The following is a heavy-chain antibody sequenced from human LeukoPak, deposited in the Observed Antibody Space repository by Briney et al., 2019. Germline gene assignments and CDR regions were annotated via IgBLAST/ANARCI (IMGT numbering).Heavy chain of an antibody. CDR3: ARDFFVGATSGY. CDR2: ISSSGSTI. Sequence: PGGSLRLSCAAFGFTFSSYEMNWVRQAPGKGLEWVSYISSSGSTIYYADSVKGRFTISRDNAKNSLYLQMNSLRAEDTAVYYCARDFFVGATSGYWGQGTLVTVSS. CDR1: GFTFSSYE. D-gene: IGHD1-26*01. J-gene: IGHJ4*02. V-gene: IGHV3-48*03.